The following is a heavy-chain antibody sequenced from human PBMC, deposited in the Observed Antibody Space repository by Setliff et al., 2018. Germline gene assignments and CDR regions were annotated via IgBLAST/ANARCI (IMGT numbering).Heavy chain of an antibody. CDR2: LYYRGDT. Sequence: TSETLSLTCTVSGASLNSGTYYWGWIRQPPGKGLEWIGRLYYRGDTYYNPSLKGRLTISVDTAQNQFSLRLTSVTAADTAVYYCARTGTYRYFDYWGQGALVTISS. J-gene: IGHJ4*02. CDR3: ARTGTYRYFDY. D-gene: IGHD1-1*01. V-gene: IGHV4-39*01. CDR1: GASLNSGTYY.